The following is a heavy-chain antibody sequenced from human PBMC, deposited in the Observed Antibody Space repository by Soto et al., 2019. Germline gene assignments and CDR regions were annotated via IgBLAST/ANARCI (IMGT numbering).Heavy chain of an antibody. CDR3: ATFYGDYVSY. D-gene: IGHD4-17*01. Sequence: SETLSLTCTVSGGSISSSSYYWGWIRHPPGKGLEWIGSIYYSGSTFYNPSLKSRVTISVDTSKNQFSLKLSSVTAADTAVYYCATFYGDYVSYLGQGTLVTAST. CDR1: GGSISSSSYY. CDR2: IYYSGST. V-gene: IGHV4-39*01. J-gene: IGHJ4*02.